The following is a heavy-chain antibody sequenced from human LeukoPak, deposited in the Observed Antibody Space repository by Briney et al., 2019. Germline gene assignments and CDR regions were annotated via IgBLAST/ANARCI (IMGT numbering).Heavy chain of an antibody. V-gene: IGHV3-48*02. J-gene: IGHJ6*02. D-gene: IGHD3-22*01. CDR1: WFTFRSYS. Sequence: GGSLRLSFAASWFTFRSYSMNWGRQAPGEGVEGVSYISSSSSTIYYADSVKGRFTISRDNAKNSLYLHMNSLRDEDTAVYYCARGGPTYYYDSSAYYSYYYYGMDVWGQGTTVTVSS. CDR3: ARGGPTYYYDSSAYYSYYYYGMDV. CDR2: ISSSSSTI.